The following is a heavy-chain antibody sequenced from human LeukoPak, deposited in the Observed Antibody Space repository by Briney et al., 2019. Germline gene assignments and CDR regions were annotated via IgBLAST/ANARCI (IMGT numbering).Heavy chain of an antibody. D-gene: IGHD1-1*01. CDR2: INPNSGGT. CDR3: ARGGKLERRRDNWFDP. V-gene: IGHV1-2*02. J-gene: IGHJ5*02. Sequence: GASVKVSCKASGYTFTGYYMHWVRQAPGQGLEWMGWINPNSGGTNYAQKFQGRVTMTRDTSISTAYMELSSLSSEDTAVYYCARGGKLERRRDNWFDPWGQGTLVTVSS. CDR1: GYTFTGYY.